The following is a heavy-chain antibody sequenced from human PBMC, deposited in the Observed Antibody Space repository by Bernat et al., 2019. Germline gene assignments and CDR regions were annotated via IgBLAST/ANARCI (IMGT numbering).Heavy chain of an antibody. D-gene: IGHD3-3*01. Sequence: EVQLVESGGGLVQPGGSLRLSCAASGFTFSSYWMHWVRQAPGKGLVWVSRINSDGSSTSYADSVKGRFTISRDNAKNTLYLQMNSLRAEDTAVYYCARDRVYDFWSGYYEYNWFDPWGQGTLVTVSS. CDR1: GFTFSSYW. J-gene: IGHJ5*02. CDR3: ARDRVYDFWSGYYEYNWFDP. V-gene: IGHV3-74*01. CDR2: INSDGSST.